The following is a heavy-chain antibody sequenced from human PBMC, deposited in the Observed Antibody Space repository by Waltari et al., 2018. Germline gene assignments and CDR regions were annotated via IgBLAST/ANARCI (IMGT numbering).Heavy chain of an antibody. J-gene: IGHJ5*02. CDR3: GKDQENDPSCEVT. CDR2: ISARGGGS. V-gene: IGHV3-23*01. Sequence: EVQLLESGGDLVQPGGSLRLSCAASGFTFTNYAMIWVRQVPGKGLEWVSSISARGGGSYYADSVKGRFTISRDNSRGTLSLQMNSLTAEDTAVYYCGKDQENDPSCEVTWGQGTLVTVSS. CDR1: GFTFTNYA.